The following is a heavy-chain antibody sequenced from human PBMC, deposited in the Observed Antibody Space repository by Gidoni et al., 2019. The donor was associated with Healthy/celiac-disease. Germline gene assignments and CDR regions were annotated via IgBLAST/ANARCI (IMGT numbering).Heavy chain of an antibody. CDR1: GFTFRSYS. J-gene: IGHJ4*02. CDR3: ARDLIAAAGSGRVDY. Sequence: EVQLVESGGGLVKPGGSLRLSCAASGFTFRSYSMNWVRQAPGKGLEWVSSIISSSSYIYYADSVKGRFTISRDNAKNSLYLQMNSLRAEDTAVYYCARDLIAAAGSGRVDYWGQGTLVTVSS. CDR2: IISSSSYI. D-gene: IGHD6-13*01. V-gene: IGHV3-21*01.